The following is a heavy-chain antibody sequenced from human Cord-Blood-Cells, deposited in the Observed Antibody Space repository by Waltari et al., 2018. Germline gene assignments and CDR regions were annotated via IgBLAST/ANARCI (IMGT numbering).Heavy chain of an antibody. CDR3: ARGEYSSSSYVDY. CDR2: INPNSGGT. J-gene: IGHJ4*02. Sequence: VQLVQSGAEVKKPGASVKVSCKASGYTFTGYYMHWVRQAPGQGLEWMGWINPNSGGTNYEQKFQGRVTMTRDTSISTAYMELSRLRSDDTAVYYCARGEYSSSSYVDYWGQGTLVTVSS. CDR1: GYTFTGYY. D-gene: IGHD6-6*01. V-gene: IGHV1-2*02.